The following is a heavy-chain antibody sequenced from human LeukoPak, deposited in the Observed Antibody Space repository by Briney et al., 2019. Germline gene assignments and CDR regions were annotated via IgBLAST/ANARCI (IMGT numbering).Heavy chain of an antibody. CDR2: TGGSGEST. Sequence: GSLRLSCAVSGFTFTNYAMNWVRQAPGKGLGWVSATGGSGESTYYADSVKGWFTISRDNSKNTLFLQMNSLTAEDTAVYYCAKGTTDYGSGYGMDVWGKGTTVIVSS. CDR3: AKGTTDYGSGYGMDV. V-gene: IGHV3-23*01. J-gene: IGHJ6*04. D-gene: IGHD3-10*01. CDR1: GFTFTNYA.